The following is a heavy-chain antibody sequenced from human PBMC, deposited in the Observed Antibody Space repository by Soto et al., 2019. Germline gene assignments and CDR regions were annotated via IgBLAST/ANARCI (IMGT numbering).Heavy chain of an antibody. Sequence: GASVKVSCKASGYTFTSYDINWVRQATGQGLEWMGWMNPNSGNTGYAQKFQGRVTMTRNTSISTAYMELSSLRSEDTAVYYCARGSAMVRGNWFDPWGQGTLVTVSS. V-gene: IGHV1-8*01. CDR2: MNPNSGNT. CDR1: GYTFTSYD. CDR3: ARGSAMVRGNWFDP. D-gene: IGHD3-10*01. J-gene: IGHJ5*02.